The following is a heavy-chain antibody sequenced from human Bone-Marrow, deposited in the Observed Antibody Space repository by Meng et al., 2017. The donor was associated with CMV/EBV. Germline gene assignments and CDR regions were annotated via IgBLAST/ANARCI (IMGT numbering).Heavy chain of an antibody. D-gene: IGHD2-2*02. V-gene: IGHV3-23*01. J-gene: IGHJ5*02. CDR2: ISGSGGST. Sequence: GGSLRLSCAASGFTFSSYAMSWVRQAPGKGLEWVSAISGSGGSTYYADSVKGRFTISRDNSKNTLYLQMNSLRAEDTAVYYCAKPGPDCSSTSCYIAWFDPWGQGTLVTVSS. CDR3: AKPGPDCSSTSCYIAWFDP. CDR1: GFTFSSYA.